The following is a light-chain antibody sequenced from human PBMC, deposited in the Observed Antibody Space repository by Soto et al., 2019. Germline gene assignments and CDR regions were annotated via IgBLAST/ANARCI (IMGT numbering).Light chain of an antibody. Sequence: EKVMTQSPATLSVSPGERATLSCRASQSVSSNLAWYQQKPGQPPRLLIYDASTRATGIPARFSGSGSGTEFTLTISSLQSEDLAVYYCQQYDDWPETFGQGTKVEIK. CDR3: QQYDDWPET. CDR2: DAS. CDR1: QSVSSN. J-gene: IGKJ1*01. V-gene: IGKV3-15*01.